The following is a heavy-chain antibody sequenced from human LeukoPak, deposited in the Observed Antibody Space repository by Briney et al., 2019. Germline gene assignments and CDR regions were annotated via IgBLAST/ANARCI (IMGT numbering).Heavy chain of an antibody. CDR2: INPTTGVT. J-gene: IGHJ4*02. V-gene: IGHV1-2*02. CDR1: TFTRYN. Sequence: ASVKVSCKHTFTRYNIHWVRQAPGQGLECVGWINPTTGVTKYAQKFQGRVTLTRDTSITTAYMELNSLTSDDAAFYYCVVSVQAAAIPAFDCWGQGSPVTVSP. D-gene: IGHD3-22*01. CDR3: VVSVQAAAIPAFDC.